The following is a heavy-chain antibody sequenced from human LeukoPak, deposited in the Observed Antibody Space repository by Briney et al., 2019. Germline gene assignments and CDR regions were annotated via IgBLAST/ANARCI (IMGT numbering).Heavy chain of an antibody. J-gene: IGHJ3*01. Sequence: GGSLRLSCTASGFTFSTYSMNWVRQAPGKGLEWISYISGSSDALYYADSVKGRFTISRDTAKKSLYLHLNNVRAEDTAVYYCAKEAILSSNWFDAFDVWGQGTTVTVSS. D-gene: IGHD6-13*01. V-gene: IGHV3-48*04. CDR1: GFTFSTYS. CDR2: ISGSSDAL. CDR3: AKEAILSSNWFDAFDV.